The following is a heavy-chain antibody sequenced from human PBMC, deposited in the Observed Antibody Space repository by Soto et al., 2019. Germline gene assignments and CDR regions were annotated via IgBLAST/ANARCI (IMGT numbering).Heavy chain of an antibody. CDR3: ARLYSSSWYRGKFDY. Sequence: QLQLQESGPGLVKPSETLSLTCTVSGGSISSSSYYWGWIRQPPGKGLEWIGSIYYSGSTYYNPSLKSRVTISVDTSKNQFSLKLSSVTAADTAVYYCARLYSSSWYRGKFDYWGQGTLVTVSS. J-gene: IGHJ4*02. CDR2: IYYSGST. V-gene: IGHV4-39*01. D-gene: IGHD6-13*01. CDR1: GGSISSSSYY.